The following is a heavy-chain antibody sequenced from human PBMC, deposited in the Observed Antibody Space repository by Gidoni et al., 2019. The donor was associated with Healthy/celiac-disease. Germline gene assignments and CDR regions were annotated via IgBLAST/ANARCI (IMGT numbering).Heavy chain of an antibody. CDR2: ISYDGSNK. V-gene: IGHV3-30*01. CDR3: ARDLKKRIAAAGTRNWFDP. D-gene: IGHD6-13*01. CDR1: GFTFSRYA. Sequence: QVQLVESGGGVVQPGRSLRLSCAASGFTFSRYAMHWVRQAPGKGLEWVAVISYDGSNKYYADSVKGRFTISRDNSKNTLYLQMNSLRAEDTAVYYCARDLKKRIAAAGTRNWFDPWGQGTLVTVSS. J-gene: IGHJ5*02.